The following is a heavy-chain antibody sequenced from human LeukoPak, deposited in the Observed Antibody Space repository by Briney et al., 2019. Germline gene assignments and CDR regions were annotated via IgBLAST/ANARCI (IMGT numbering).Heavy chain of an antibody. CDR1: GLTFSDSY. Sequence: PGGSLRLSCAASGLTFSDSYVTWIRQAPGKGLEWLTYISGTGKTIYFADSLKGRSSVSRDNAKNTVYLQMSDLRVDDTAMYYCARVNFNFGIVIRGWFDPWGHGTPVTVSS. CDR2: ISGTGKTI. D-gene: IGHD3-3*01. J-gene: IGHJ5*02. V-gene: IGHV3-11*04. CDR3: ARVNFNFGIVIRGWFDP.